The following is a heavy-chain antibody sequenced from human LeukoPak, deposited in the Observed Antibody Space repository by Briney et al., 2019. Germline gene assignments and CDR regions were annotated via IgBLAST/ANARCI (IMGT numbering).Heavy chain of an antibody. V-gene: IGHV3-15*01. J-gene: IGHJ4*02. CDR2: IKSKGDGGTT. D-gene: IGHD3-10*01. CDR1: GFTFSYAY. Sequence: KPGGSLRISCAASGFTFSYAYMNRVRPAPGKGPEWVGRIKSKGDGGTTDYAAPVKGRFTISRDDSKNMLYLQMNSLTTEDTAVYYCTTVTMVREIDWGQGTLVTVSS. CDR3: TTVTMVREID.